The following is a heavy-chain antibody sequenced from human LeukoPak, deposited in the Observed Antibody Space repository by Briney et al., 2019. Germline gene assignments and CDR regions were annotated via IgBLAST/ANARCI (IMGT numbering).Heavy chain of an antibody. D-gene: IGHD5-24*01. CDR2: IYTSGST. CDR1: GGSISSYY. J-gene: IGHJ6*03. CDR3: AMATIRYTYYYYYYMDV. Sequence: PSETLSLTCTVSGGSISSYYWSWIRQPAGKGLEWIGRIYTSGSTNYNPSLKSRVTMSVDTSKNQFSLKLSSVTAADTAVYCCAMATIRYTYYYYYYMDVWGKGTTVTVSS. V-gene: IGHV4-4*07.